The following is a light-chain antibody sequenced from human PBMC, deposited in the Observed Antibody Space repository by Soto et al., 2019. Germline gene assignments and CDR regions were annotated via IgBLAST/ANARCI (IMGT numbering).Light chain of an antibody. V-gene: IGLV1-47*01. J-gene: IGLJ1*01. Sequence: QSVLTQPPSASGNPGQRRTSSCSGTTSNILRNYVYWYRQLPGTAPRLIISLNDQRPSAVPDRFSGSKSGTSASLAISGLRSEDEADYYCASWDDSLSGYVFGTGTKLTVL. CDR1: TSNILRNY. CDR3: ASWDDSLSGYV. CDR2: LND.